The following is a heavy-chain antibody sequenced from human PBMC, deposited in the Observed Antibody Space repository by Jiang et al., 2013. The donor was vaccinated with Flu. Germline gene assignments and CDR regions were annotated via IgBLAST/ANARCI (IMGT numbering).Heavy chain of an antibody. CDR2: IYYSGST. CDR1: GGSISSSSYY. Sequence: LLKPSETLSLTCTVSGGSISSSSYYWGWIRQPPGKGLEWIGSIYYSGSTYYNPSLKSRVTISVDTSKNQFSLKLSSVTAADTAVYYCAVGGYCSGGSCYPGFDYWGQGTLVTVSS. V-gene: IGHV4-39*01. J-gene: IGHJ4*02. CDR3: AVGGYCSGGSCYPGFDY. D-gene: IGHD2-15*01.